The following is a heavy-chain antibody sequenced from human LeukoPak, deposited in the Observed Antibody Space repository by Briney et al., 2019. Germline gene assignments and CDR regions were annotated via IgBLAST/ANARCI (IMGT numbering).Heavy chain of an antibody. D-gene: IGHD3-16*02. CDR1: GYTFTSYG. CDR3: ARELRVWGSYRSPDY. Sequence: GASVKVSCKASGYTFTSYGISWVRQAPGQGLEWMGWISAYNGNTNYAQKLQGRVTMTTDTSTSTAYMELRSLRSDDTAVYYCARELRVWGSYRSPDYWGQGTLVTVSS. CDR2: ISAYNGNT. J-gene: IGHJ4*02. V-gene: IGHV1-18*01.